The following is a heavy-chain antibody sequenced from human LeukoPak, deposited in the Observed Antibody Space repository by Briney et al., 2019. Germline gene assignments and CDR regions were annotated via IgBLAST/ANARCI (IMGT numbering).Heavy chain of an antibody. J-gene: IGHJ4*02. Sequence: TSETLSLTCTVSGGSISSYYWSWIRQPPGKGLEWIGYIYTSGSTNYNPSLKSRVTISVDTSKNQFSLKLSSVTAADTAVYYCARSRIMVYALDYWGQGTLVTVSS. CDR3: ARSRIMVYALDY. CDR1: GGSISSYY. V-gene: IGHV4-4*09. CDR2: IYTSGST. D-gene: IGHD2-8*01.